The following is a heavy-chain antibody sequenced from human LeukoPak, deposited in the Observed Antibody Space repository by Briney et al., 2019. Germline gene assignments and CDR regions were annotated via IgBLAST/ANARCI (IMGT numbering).Heavy chain of an antibody. Sequence: GASVKVSCKASGYTFTSYYMHWVRQAPGQGLEWMGIINPSGGSTSYAQKFQGRVTMTRDTSTSTVYMELSSLRSEDTAVYYCARSGPDIVVVVAATGAFDIWGQGTMVTVSS. CDR1: GYTFTSYY. J-gene: IGHJ3*02. V-gene: IGHV1-46*01. D-gene: IGHD2-15*01. CDR3: ARSGPDIVVVVAATGAFDI. CDR2: INPSGGST.